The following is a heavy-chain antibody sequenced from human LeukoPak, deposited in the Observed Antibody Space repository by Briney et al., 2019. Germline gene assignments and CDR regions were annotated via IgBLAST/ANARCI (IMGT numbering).Heavy chain of an antibody. Sequence: GGSLRLSCEASGSTFSNYGMSWVRQAPGKGLELVSAISDSGANTYHADSTYSADYAKGRLTIPRDNSKNMLYLQMDSLRAEDTAVYYCAKGGWLDYWGQGTLVTVSS. V-gene: IGHV3-23*01. J-gene: IGHJ4*02. D-gene: IGHD6-19*01. CDR1: GSTFSNYG. CDR3: AKGGWLDY. CDR2: ISDSGANT.